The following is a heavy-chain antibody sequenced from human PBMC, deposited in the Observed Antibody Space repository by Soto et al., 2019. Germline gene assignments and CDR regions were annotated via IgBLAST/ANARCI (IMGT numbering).Heavy chain of an antibody. Sequence: QVQLVQSGAEVKKPGSSVKVSCKASGGTFSSYAISWVGQAPGQGLEWMGGIIPIFGTANYAQKFQGRVTITADESTSTAYMELSSLRSEDTAVYYCARALWLQTVYYYGMDVWGQGTTVTVSS. CDR3: ARALWLQTVYYYGMDV. CDR1: GGTFSSYA. J-gene: IGHJ6*02. D-gene: IGHD5-18*01. V-gene: IGHV1-69*01. CDR2: IIPIFGTA.